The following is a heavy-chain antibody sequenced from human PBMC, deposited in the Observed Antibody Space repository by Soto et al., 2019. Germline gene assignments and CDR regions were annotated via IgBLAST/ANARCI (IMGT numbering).Heavy chain of an antibody. Sequence: GSLRLSCAASGFTFSSYWMSWVRQAPGKGLEWVGRTRNKANSFTTEYAASVKGRFTIFRDDSKNSLYLQMSSLKTEDTAMYYCAREFMTTVTYFDYWGQGTLVTVSS. CDR3: AREFMTTVTYFDY. V-gene: IGHV3-72*01. D-gene: IGHD4-17*01. CDR1: GFTFSSYW. J-gene: IGHJ4*02. CDR2: TRNKANSFTT.